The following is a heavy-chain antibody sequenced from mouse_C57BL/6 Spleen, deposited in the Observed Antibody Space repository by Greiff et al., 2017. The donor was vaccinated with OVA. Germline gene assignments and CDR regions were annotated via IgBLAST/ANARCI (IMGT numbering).Heavy chain of an antibody. D-gene: IGHD1-1*02. CDR1: GSTFTDYN. J-gene: IGHJ4*01. CDR2: INPNNGGT. Sequence: VQLQQSGPELVKPGASVKIPCKASGSTFTDYNMDWVKQSHGKSLEWIGDINPNNGGTIYNQKFKGKATLTVDKSSSTAYMELRSLTSEDTAVYDCARRLWSYYYSMDYWGQGTSVTVSS. V-gene: IGHV1-18*01. CDR3: ARRLWSYYYSMDY.